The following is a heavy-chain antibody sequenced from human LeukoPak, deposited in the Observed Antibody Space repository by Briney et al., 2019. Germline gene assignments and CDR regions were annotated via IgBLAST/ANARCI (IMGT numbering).Heavy chain of an antibody. CDR3: ARRKYYYDSSADAFDI. CDR1: GYSFTSYW. CDR2: IYPGDSDT. V-gene: IGHV5-51*01. D-gene: IGHD3-22*01. Sequence: GESLKISCKGSGYSFTSYWIGWVRQMPGKGLEWMGIIYPGDSDTRYSPSFQGQVTISADKSISTAYLQWSSLKASDAAMCYCARRKYYYDSSADAFDIWGQGTMVTVSS. J-gene: IGHJ3*02.